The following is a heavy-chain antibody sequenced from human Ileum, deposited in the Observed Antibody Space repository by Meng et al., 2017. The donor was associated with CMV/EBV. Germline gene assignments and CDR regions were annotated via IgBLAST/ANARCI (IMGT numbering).Heavy chain of an antibody. CDR1: SGSLSDFC. J-gene: IGHJ4*02. CDR3: ARGRDFWWEMDY. Sequence: QVRLHQWGAGLLKPSDTLSLTCAVYSGSLSDFCWGWLRQHPGKGLEWIGESSHSGNTKYNPSLKSRVTISVDASKNQFSLNMRSVTAADTAVYYCARGRDFWWEMDYTGQGTLVTVSS. CDR2: SSHSGNT. V-gene: IGHV4-34*01. D-gene: IGHD1-26*01.